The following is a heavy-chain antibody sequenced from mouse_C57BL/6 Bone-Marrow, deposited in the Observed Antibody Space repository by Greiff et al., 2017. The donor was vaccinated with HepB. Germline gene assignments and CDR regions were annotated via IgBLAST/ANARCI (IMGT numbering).Heavy chain of an antibody. CDR1: GYTFTSYW. J-gene: IGHJ4*01. V-gene: IGHV1-52*01. Sequence: QVQLQQPGAELVRPGSSVKLSCKASGYTFTSYWMHWVNQRPIQGLEWIGNINPSDSETHYNQKFKDKGTLTVDKSSSTAYMHLSSLTSEDSAVYYCARGGYYSNFYYYAMDYWGQGTSVTVSS. CDR2: INPSDSET. CDR3: ARGGYYSNFYYYAMDY. D-gene: IGHD2-5*01.